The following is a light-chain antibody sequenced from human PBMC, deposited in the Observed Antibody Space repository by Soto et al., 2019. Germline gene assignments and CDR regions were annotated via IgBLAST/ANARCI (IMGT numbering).Light chain of an antibody. CDR3: QQYNNWPRT. J-gene: IGKJ1*01. Sequence: EIVMTQSPATLSVSPGERATLACRASQSVSSNLDWYQQKPGQAPRLLFYGASTRATGIPARFSGSGSGTEFTLTISSLQSEDFAVYYCQQYNNWPRTFGQGTKVEIK. CDR2: GAS. V-gene: IGKV3-15*01. CDR1: QSVSSN.